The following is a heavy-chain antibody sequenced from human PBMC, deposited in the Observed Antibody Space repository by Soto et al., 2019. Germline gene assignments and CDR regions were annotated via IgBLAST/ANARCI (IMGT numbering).Heavy chain of an antibody. Sequence: SETLSLTCTVSGGSISRYYWSWIRQPPGKGLEWIGYIYYTGSTNYNPSLKSRVTISVDTSKNQFSLQLSSVTAADTAVYYCASRRNPYGAYDYWGQGTLVTVSS. CDR3: ASRRNPYGAYDY. D-gene: IGHD4-17*01. V-gene: IGHV4-59*01. CDR2: IYYTGST. J-gene: IGHJ4*02. CDR1: GGSISRYY.